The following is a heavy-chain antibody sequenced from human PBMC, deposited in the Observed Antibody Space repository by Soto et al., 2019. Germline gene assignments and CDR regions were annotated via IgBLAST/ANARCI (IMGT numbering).Heavy chain of an antibody. CDR1: GFSLSNARMG. J-gene: IGHJ3*02. Sequence: QVTLKESGPVLVKPTETLTLTCTVSGFSLSNARMGVSWIRQPPGKALEWLAHIFSKDEKSYSTSLKSRLTISKDTSKSQVVLTMTNMDPVDTATYYCARLMTTVTTSKRFYAFDIWGQGTMVTVSS. V-gene: IGHV2-26*01. CDR3: ARLMTTVTTSKRFYAFDI. CDR2: IFSKDEK. D-gene: IGHD4-17*01.